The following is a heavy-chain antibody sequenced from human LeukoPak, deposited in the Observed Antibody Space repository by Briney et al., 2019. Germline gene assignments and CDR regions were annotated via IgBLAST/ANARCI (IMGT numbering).Heavy chain of an antibody. CDR3: ARETAYYYYYYMDV. Sequence: SETLSLTCTVSGDSISSNIYYWACIRQPPGKGLDGIGSIYYSGSTYYNPSLKSRVTISVDTSKNQFSLKLSSVTAADTAVYYCARETAYYYYYYMDVWGKGTTVTVSS. V-gene: IGHV4-39*07. CDR2: IYYSGST. J-gene: IGHJ6*03. D-gene: IGHD2-21*02. CDR1: GDSISSNIYY.